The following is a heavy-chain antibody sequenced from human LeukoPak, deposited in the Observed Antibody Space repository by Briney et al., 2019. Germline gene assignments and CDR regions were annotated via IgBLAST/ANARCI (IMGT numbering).Heavy chain of an antibody. D-gene: IGHD3-22*01. CDR3: ARTQIEITMIVSGYMDV. Sequence: PSETLSLTCAVYGGSFSGYYWSWIRQPPGKGLEWIGEINHSGSTNYNPSLKSRVTISVDTSKNQFSLKLSSVTAADTAVYYCARTQIEITMIVSGYMDVWGKGTTVTVSS. V-gene: IGHV4-34*01. CDR1: GGSFSGYY. CDR2: INHSGST. J-gene: IGHJ6*03.